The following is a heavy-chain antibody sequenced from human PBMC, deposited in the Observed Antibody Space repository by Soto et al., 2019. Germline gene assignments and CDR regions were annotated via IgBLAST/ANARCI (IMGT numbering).Heavy chain of an antibody. J-gene: IGHJ4*02. Sequence: GGSLRLSCAASGFTFSSYAMSWVRQAPGKGLEWVSAISGSGGSTYYADSVKGRFTISRDNSKNTLYLQMNSLRAEDTAVYYCAKGGHSGESLLLLFDYWGQGTLVTVSS. V-gene: IGHV3-23*01. CDR2: ISGSGGST. D-gene: IGHD3-22*01. CDR3: AKGGHSGESLLLLFDY. CDR1: GFTFSSYA.